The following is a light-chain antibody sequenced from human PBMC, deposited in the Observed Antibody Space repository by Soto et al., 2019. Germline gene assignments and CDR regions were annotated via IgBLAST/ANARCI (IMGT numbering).Light chain of an antibody. CDR3: QQYNNWPQT. J-gene: IGKJ2*01. CDR1: PSVSSK. CDR2: GAS. V-gene: IGKV3-15*01. Sequence: EIVMTQSPVTLSVSPGERATLSCRASPSVSSKLARYQQKPGQAPRLLIYGASTRATGIPARFSGSGSGTEFTLSISSLQSEDFAVYYCQQYNNWPQTFGQGTKLEIK.